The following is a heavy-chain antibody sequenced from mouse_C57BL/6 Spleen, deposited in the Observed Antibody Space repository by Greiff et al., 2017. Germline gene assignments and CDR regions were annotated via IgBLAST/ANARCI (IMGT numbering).Heavy chain of an antibody. CDR3: ASHIYDGDDY. Sequence: QVQLQQPGTELVKPGASVKLSCKASGYTFTSYWMHWVKQRPGQGLEWIGNINPSNGGTNYNEKFKSKATLTVDKTSSTAYMQLSSLTSEDSAGYCGASHIYDGDDYWGQGTTLTVSS. CDR2: INPSNGGT. V-gene: IGHV1-53*01. J-gene: IGHJ2*01. CDR1: GYTFTSYW. D-gene: IGHD2-3*01.